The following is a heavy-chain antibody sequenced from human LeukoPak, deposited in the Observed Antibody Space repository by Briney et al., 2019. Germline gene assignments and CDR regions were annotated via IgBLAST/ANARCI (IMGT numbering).Heavy chain of an antibody. CDR2: IIPIFGTA. Sequence: GASVKVSCEASGGTFSSYAISWVRQAPGQGLEWMGGIIPIFGTANYAQKFQGRVTITADESTSTAYMELSSLRSEDTAVYYCARRPTLTGYYGGYYFDYWGQGTLVTVSS. V-gene: IGHV1-69*13. D-gene: IGHD3-9*01. CDR3: ARRPTLTGYYGGYYFDY. CDR1: GGTFSSYA. J-gene: IGHJ4*02.